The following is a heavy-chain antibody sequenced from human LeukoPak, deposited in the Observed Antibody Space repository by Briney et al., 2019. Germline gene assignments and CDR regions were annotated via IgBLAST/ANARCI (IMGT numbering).Heavy chain of an antibody. CDR1: GYTSTSYY. J-gene: IGHJ4*02. Sequence: ASVKVSCKASGYTSTSYYMHWVRQAPGQGLEWMGIINPSGGSTSYAQKFQGRVTMTRDTSTSTVYMELSSLRSEDTAVYYCARDFRGSGSSTYYFDYWGQGTLVTVSS. CDR2: INPSGGST. D-gene: IGHD3-10*01. V-gene: IGHV1-46*01. CDR3: ARDFRGSGSSTYYFDY.